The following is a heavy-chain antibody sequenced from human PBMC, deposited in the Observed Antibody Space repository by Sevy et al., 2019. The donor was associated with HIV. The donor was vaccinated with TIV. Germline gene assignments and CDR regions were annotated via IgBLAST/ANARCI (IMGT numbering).Heavy chain of an antibody. CDR3: AKDGACRTDGFDI. V-gene: IGHV3-23*01. CDR2: VSRGGGSA. J-gene: IGHJ3*02. Sequence: GGSLRLSCSASGFTFSSYAMAWVRQTPGKGLQWVSEVSRGGGSAYYASSVRGRFTISRDNSKNTLYLELNSLRVDDTAVYYCAKDGACRTDGFDIWGQGTVVTVSS. CDR1: GFTFSSYA. D-gene: IGHD3-10*01.